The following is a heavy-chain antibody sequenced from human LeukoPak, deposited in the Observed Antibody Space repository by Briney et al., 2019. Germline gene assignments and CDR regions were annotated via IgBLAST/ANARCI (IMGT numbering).Heavy chain of an antibody. CDR1: GFTLSSYA. CDR3: AARGSYSADY. D-gene: IGHD1-26*01. CDR2: ISGSGGST. V-gene: IGHV3-23*01. Sequence: PGGSLRLSCAASGFTLSSYAMSWVRQAPGKGLEWVSAISGSGGSTYYADSVKGRFTISRDNSKNTLYLQMNSLRAEDTAVYYRAARGSYSADYWGQGTLVTVSS. J-gene: IGHJ4*02.